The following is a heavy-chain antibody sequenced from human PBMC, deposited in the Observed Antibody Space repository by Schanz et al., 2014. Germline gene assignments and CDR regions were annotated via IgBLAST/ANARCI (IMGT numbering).Heavy chain of an antibody. J-gene: IGHJ3*01. Sequence: VRLVESGGGLVQPGESLRLSCAASGFPFSSYALHWVRQAPGKGLEWVAVISYDGVNTYYADSVKGRFIISRDSSKNTLFLQMNSLRAEDTAVYFCARDGGRDGYNLAFDVWGQGTLVTVSS. CDR1: GFPFSSYA. V-gene: IGHV3-30*14. D-gene: IGHD5-12*01. CDR2: ISYDGVNT. CDR3: ARDGGRDGYNLAFDV.